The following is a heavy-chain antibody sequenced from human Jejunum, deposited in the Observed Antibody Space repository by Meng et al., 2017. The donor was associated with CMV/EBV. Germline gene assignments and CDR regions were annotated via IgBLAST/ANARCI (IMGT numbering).Heavy chain of an antibody. CDR3: VRLIGNSWFDN. D-gene: IGHD6-13*01. J-gene: IGHJ4*02. CDR1: GDSVSSSGAT. CDR2: TFYRSKWFS. V-gene: IGHV6-1*01. Sequence: ISGDSVSSSGATWNWIRQSPSRGLEWLGRTFYRSKWFSDYGSSVRSRMTIYQDTSKNQFSLQLTSVTPEDTAVYYCVRLIGNSWFDNWGQGTLVTVSS.